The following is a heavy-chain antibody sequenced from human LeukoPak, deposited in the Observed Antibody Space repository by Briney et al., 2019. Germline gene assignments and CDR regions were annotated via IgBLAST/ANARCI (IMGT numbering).Heavy chain of an antibody. CDR3: ARPSPPGDGYNPPDH. Sequence: GGSLRLSCVVSGFNFDNFAMHWVRQPLGKGLEWVAVISHDGRAKYYADSMKGRITISRDNSKNTLFLQMNNLRSEDTAVYFCARPSPPGDGYNPPDHWGRGTLVTVSS. V-gene: IGHV3-30*04. CDR1: GFNFDNFA. J-gene: IGHJ4*02. CDR2: ISHDGRAK. D-gene: IGHD5-24*01.